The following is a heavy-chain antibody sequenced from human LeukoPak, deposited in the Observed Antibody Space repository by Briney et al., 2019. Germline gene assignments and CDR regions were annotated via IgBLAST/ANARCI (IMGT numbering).Heavy chain of an antibody. J-gene: IGHJ4*02. D-gene: IGHD3-10*01. CDR2: IDPDGSEK. V-gene: IGHV3-7*01. CDR3: ARIYYFGDNNWRYFDN. CDR1: GFTFNSYW. Sequence: GGSLRLSCAASGFTFNSYWMSWVRQAPGKGLEWVANIDPDGSEKQYGDSVKGRFTTSRDNAKNSLYLQMNSLRAEDTAIYYCARIYYFGDNNWRYFDNWGQGTLVSVSS.